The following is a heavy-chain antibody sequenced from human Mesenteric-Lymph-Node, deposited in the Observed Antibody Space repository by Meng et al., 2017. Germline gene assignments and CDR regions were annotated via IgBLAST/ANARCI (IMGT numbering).Heavy chain of an antibody. CDR2: IYHSGST. D-gene: IGHD3-10*01. CDR3: ARRRGGSGRDC. Sequence: QGHVQEWGPGLVQPSQTLSLTCTVSGGSISSGGYYWSWIRQHPGKGLEWIGAIYHSGSTSYNPSLQSRVTMFVDTSKNQFSLMLTSVTATDTAVYYCARRRGGSGRDCWGQGTLVTGSS. CDR1: GGSISSGGYY. V-gene: IGHV4-31*03. J-gene: IGHJ4*02.